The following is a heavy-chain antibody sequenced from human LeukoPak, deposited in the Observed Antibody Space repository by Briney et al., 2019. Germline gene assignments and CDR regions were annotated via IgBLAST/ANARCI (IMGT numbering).Heavy chain of an antibody. V-gene: IGHV4-39*07. CDR2: MSYFGTI. J-gene: IGHJ4*02. CDR1: SGSISTSNYY. Sequence: PSETLSLTCTVSSGSISTSNYYWGWIRQPPGKGLEWIGSMSYFGTIFYHPSLKSRVTISVDTSKNQSSMKLSSVTAADTAVYFCARVDAYIYSGVVTLNFFDSWGQGTLVTVSS. CDR3: ARVDAYIYSGVVTLNFFDS. D-gene: IGHD4-23*01.